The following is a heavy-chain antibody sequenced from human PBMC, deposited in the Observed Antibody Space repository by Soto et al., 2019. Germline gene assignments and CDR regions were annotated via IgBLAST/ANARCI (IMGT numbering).Heavy chain of an antibody. J-gene: IGHJ4*02. CDR3: WGSAY. CDR1: GFTFREAW. Sequence: EVQLVESGGGLVKPGGSLRVSCAASGFTFREAWMNWVRQAPGKGLAWGGRIKSRTDGGTIEYATPVKGRFIISRDDSKNTLYLQMDSLKTEDTAVYYCWGSAYWGQGTLVTVSS. V-gene: IGHV3-15*07. CDR2: IKSRTDGGTI. D-gene: IGHD3-16*01.